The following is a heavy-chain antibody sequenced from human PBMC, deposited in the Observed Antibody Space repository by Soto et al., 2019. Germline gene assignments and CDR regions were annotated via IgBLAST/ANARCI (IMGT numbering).Heavy chain of an antibody. CDR3: ARRGYGSRWPNVYMDV. CDR1: GFTVSTDE. D-gene: IGHD6-13*01. V-gene: IGHV3-64*01. J-gene: IGHJ6*03. CDR2: MSKYGAHT. Sequence: GGALSLSCAHSGFTVSTDEMHWVREAQGKSLEHVSGMSKYGAHTDYAISADGXXXXXXXXSXNTLYLQMGSLRAEDMALYYCARRGYGSRWPNVYMDVWGKGTTVTVSS.